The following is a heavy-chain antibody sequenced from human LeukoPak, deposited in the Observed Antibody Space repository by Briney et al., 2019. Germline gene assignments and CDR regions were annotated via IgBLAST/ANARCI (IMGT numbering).Heavy chain of an antibody. V-gene: IGHV4-39*01. CDR1: GGSISSSSYN. CDR3: ARTDFWSGTFDY. Sequence: SETLSLTCTVSGGSISSSSYNRGWVRQPPGKWLEWIGSIYYSGSTYYNPSLKSRLTISVDTSKNQFSLKLSSVTAADTAVYYCARTDFWSGTFDYWGQGTLVTVSS. D-gene: IGHD3-3*01. CDR2: IYYSGST. J-gene: IGHJ4*02.